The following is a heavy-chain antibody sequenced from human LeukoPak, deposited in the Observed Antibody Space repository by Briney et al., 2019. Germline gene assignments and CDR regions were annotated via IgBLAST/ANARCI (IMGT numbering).Heavy chain of an antibody. CDR1: GYTFTSYD. V-gene: IGHV1-8*01. Sequence: ASVKVSCKASGYTFTSYDISWVRQATGQGLEWMGWMNPNSGNTGYAQKFQGRVTMTRNTSISTAYMELSSLRSEDTAVYYCARGLSRLVRERGAFDIWGQGTMVTVSS. D-gene: IGHD3-10*01. CDR2: MNPNSGNT. J-gene: IGHJ3*02. CDR3: ARGLSRLVRERGAFDI.